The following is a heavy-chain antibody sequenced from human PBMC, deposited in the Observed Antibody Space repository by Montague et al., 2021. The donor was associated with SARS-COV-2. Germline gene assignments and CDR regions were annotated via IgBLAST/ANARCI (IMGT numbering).Heavy chain of an antibody. V-gene: IGHV2-5*02. J-gene: IGHJ5*02. CDR3: ARTWAYGSGSYGVDP. CDR2: IYWDDDG. CDR1: GFSLSTDGLG. D-gene: IGHD3-10*01. Sequence: PALVKPTKTLTLTCIFSGFSLSTDGLGVGWIRQPPGRALEWLALIYWDDDGRYSPSLRSGLTITKDTSKNQVVLTMTNMDPVDTATYYCARTWAYGSGSYGVDPWGQGTLVTVSS.